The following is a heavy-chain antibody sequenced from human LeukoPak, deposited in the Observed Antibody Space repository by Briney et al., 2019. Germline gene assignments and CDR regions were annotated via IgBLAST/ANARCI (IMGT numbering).Heavy chain of an antibody. V-gene: IGHV4-39*07. Sequence: PSETLSLTCTVSGGSISSSSYYWGWIRQPPGKGLEWIGEINHSGSTNYNPSLKSRVTISVDTSKNQFSLKLSSVTAADTAVYYCARDLSHTYSRSYYYFDYWGQGTLVTVSS. CDR3: ARDLSHTYSRSYYYFDY. J-gene: IGHJ4*02. CDR2: INHSGST. CDR1: GGSISSSSYY. D-gene: IGHD1-26*01.